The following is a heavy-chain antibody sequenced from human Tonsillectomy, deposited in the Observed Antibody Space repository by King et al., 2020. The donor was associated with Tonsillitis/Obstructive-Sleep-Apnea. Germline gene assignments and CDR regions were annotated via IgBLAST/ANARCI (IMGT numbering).Heavy chain of an antibody. CDR1: GFTFSSYS. Sequence: VQLVESGGGLVQPGGSLRLSCAASGFTFSSYSMNWVRQAPGKGLEWVSYISSSSSTIYYADSVKGRFTISRDNAKNSLYLQMNSLRDEDTALYYCASAPPVDLQQLVLDYWGQGTLVTVSS. CDR2: ISSSSSTI. CDR3: ASAPPVDLQQLVLDY. V-gene: IGHV3-48*02. D-gene: IGHD6-13*01. J-gene: IGHJ4*02.